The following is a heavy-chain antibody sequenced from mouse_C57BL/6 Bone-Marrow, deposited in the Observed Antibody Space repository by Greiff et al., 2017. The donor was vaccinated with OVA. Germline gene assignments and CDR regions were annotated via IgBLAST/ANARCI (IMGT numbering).Heavy chain of an antibody. V-gene: IGHV1-81*01. D-gene: IGHD3-2*02. J-gene: IGHJ3*01. CDR2: IYPRSGNT. CDR1: GYTFTSYG. Sequence: VQLVESGAELARPGASVKLSCKASGYTFTSYGISWVKQRTGQGLEWIGEIYPRSGNTYYNEKFKGKATLTADKSSSTAYMALRSLTSEDSAVYFCARQLRLRRFAYWGQGTLVTVSA. CDR3: ARQLRLRRFAY.